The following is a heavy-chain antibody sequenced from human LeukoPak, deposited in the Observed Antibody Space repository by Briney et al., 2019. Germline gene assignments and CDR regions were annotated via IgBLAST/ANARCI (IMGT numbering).Heavy chain of an antibody. J-gene: IGHJ6*02. Sequence: GGSLRLSCAASGFTVSSNYMSWVRQASGKGLEWVSVNYSGGSTYYADSVKGRFTISRDNSKNTLYLQMNSLRAEDTAEYYCATGSKYYDILTGYSLYYYYYGMDVWGQGTTVTVSS. CDR2: NYSGGST. CDR1: GFTVSSNY. V-gene: IGHV3-53*01. CDR3: ATGSKYYDILTGYSLYYYYYGMDV. D-gene: IGHD3-9*01.